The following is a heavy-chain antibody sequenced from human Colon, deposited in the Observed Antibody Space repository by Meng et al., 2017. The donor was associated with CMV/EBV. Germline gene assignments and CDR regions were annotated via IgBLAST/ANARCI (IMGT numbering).Heavy chain of an antibody. CDR2: IFYTGTT. V-gene: IGHV4-39*07. CDR1: GGSISSSSYY. J-gene: IGHJ4*02. Sequence: QQQLQESGPGLVRPSETLSLTCTVSGGSISSSSYYWAWIRQPPGKGLEWIGSIFYTGTTYYKPSLKSRVTISVDTSKNQFSLKLSSVTAADTAVYYCIRETTGSSSSYWGQGTLVTVSS. D-gene: IGHD6-6*01. CDR3: IRETTGSSSSY.